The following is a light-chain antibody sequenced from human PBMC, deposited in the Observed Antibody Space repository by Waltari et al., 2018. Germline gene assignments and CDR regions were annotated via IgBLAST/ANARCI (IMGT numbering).Light chain of an antibody. CDR2: DAS. CDR3: QQRSNWPPYT. CDR1: QSVSSY. V-gene: IGKV3-11*01. J-gene: IGKJ2*01. Sequence: EIVLTQSPATLSLSPGERATLSCRASQSVSSYLAWYQQKPGQAPRLLIYDASNRATGIPARFSGSGSGTDFPLLISSLEPEDFAVYYCQQRSNWPPYTFGQGTKLEIK.